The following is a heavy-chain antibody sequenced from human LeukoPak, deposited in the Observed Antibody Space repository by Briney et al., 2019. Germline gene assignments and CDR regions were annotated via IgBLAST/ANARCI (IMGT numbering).Heavy chain of an antibody. CDR2: IYTSGST. V-gene: IGHV4-61*02. CDR1: GCSISSGRYY. J-gene: IGHJ4*02. D-gene: IGHD5-12*01. Sequence: SETLCLTCTVSGCSISSGRYYWGWMRQPAGKGLEWIGRIYTSGSTNYNPSLKSRVTISVDTSKTQFSLKLSSVTAADTAVYYCARAPGGYYSFDYGGQGKLVPVSS. CDR3: ARAPGGYYSFDY.